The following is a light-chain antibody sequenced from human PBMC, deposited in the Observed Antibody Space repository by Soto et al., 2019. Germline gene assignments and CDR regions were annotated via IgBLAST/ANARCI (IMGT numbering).Light chain of an antibody. CDR2: NVS. Sequence: QSALTQPPSASESPGQSVTIYCTGTSSDVGAYNYVSWYQQHPGKVPKLMIYNVSKRPSGVPDRFSGSKSANTASLTVSGVQDDDEDYYYCRSDGGRNILIFGRGTKLTVL. J-gene: IGLJ2*01. CDR1: SSDVGAYNY. CDR3: RSDGGRNILI. V-gene: IGLV2-8*01.